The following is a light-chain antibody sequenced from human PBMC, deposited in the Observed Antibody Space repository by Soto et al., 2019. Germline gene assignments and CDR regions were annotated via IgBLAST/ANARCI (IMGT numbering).Light chain of an antibody. CDR1: QSVSSSF. Sequence: EIVLTQSPGTLFLSPGERATLSCRASQSVSSSFLAWYQQKPGQAPRLLIYGASNRATGLPDRFSGSGSGTDFTLTISSLQPEDFAVYYCQQYFTTPWAFGQGTKVAIE. CDR3: QQYFTTPWA. V-gene: IGKV3-20*01. J-gene: IGKJ1*01. CDR2: GAS.